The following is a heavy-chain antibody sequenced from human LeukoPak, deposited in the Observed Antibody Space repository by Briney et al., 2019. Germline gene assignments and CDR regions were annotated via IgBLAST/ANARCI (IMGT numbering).Heavy chain of an antibody. CDR1: GGSISSSNW. CDR3: ARDRRGYCSGGSCFDDAFDI. D-gene: IGHD2-15*01. V-gene: IGHV4-4*02. CDR2: IYHSGST. Sequence: SGTLSLTCAVSGGSISSSNWWSWVRQPPGKGLEWIGSIYHSGSTYYNPSLKSRVTISVDTSKNQFSLKLSSVTAADTAVYYCARDRRGYCSGGSCFDDAFDIWGQGTMVTVSS. J-gene: IGHJ3*02.